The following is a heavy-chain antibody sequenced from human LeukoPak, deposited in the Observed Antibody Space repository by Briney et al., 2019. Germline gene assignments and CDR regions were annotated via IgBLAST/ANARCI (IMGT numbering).Heavy chain of an antibody. Sequence: SQTLSLTCTVSGGSISSGSYYWSWIRQPAGKGLEWIGRIYTSGSTNYNPSLKSRVTISVDTSKNQFSLKLSSVTAADTAVYYCARGAVFYGSGSYYPHFDYWGQGTLVTVSS. V-gene: IGHV4-61*02. CDR3: ARGAVFYGSGSYYPHFDY. CDR1: GGSISSGSYY. J-gene: IGHJ4*02. D-gene: IGHD3-10*01. CDR2: IYTSGST.